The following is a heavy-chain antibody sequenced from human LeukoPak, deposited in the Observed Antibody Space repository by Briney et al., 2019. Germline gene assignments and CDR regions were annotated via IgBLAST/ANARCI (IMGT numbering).Heavy chain of an antibody. CDR1: GYAFTSYD. V-gene: IGHV1-8*01. CDR2: MNPNSGNT. CDR3: ARVDYYGSGSYYRY. D-gene: IGHD3-10*01. Sequence: ASVKVSCKASGYAFTSYDINWVRQATGQGLEWMGWMNPNSGNTGYAQKFQGRVTMTRNTSISTAYMELSSLRSEDTAVYYCARVDYYGSGSYYRYWGQGTLVTVSS. J-gene: IGHJ4*02.